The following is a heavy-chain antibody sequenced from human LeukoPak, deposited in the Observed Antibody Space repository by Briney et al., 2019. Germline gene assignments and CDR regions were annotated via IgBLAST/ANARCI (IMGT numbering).Heavy chain of an antibody. Sequence: SETLSLTCTVSGGSISSSSYYWGWIRQPPGKGLEWIGSIYYSGSTYYNPSLKSRVTISVDTSKNLFSLKLSSVTAADTAVYYCARERAMTTGNEFDYWGQGTLVTVSS. CDR3: ARERAMTTGNEFDY. D-gene: IGHD4-11*01. CDR2: IYYSGST. CDR1: GGSISSSSYY. V-gene: IGHV4-39*07. J-gene: IGHJ4*02.